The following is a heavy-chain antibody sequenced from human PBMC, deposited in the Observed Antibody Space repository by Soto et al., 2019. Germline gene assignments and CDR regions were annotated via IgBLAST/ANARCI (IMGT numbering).Heavy chain of an antibody. J-gene: IGHJ3*02. V-gene: IGHV3-30-3*01. CDR1: GFTFSSYA. CDR2: ISYDGSNK. Sequence: QVQLVESGGGVVQPGRSLRLSCAASGFTFSSYAMHWVRQAPGKGLEWVAVISYDGSNKYYADSVKGRFTISRDNSKNTLYLQMNSLRAEDTAVYYCARDGKGIYRDSSAQTHPPLLIWGQGTMATVSS. D-gene: IGHD3-22*01. CDR3: ARDGKGIYRDSSAQTHPPLLI.